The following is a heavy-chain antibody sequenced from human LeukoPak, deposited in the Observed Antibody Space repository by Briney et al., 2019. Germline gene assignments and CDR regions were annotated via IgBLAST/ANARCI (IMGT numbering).Heavy chain of an antibody. Sequence: PGGSLRLSCAASGFTFDDYAMHWVRQAPGKGLEWVSGISWNSGSIGYADSVKGRFTISRDNAKNSLYLQMNSLRAEDTALYYCAKDSREIAAAGTNWFDPWGQGTLVTVSS. V-gene: IGHV3-9*01. J-gene: IGHJ5*02. CDR1: GFTFDDYA. D-gene: IGHD6-13*01. CDR3: AKDSREIAAAGTNWFDP. CDR2: ISWNSGSI.